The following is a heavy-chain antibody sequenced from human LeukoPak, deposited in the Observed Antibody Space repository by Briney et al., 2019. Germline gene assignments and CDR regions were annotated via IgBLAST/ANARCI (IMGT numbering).Heavy chain of an antibody. D-gene: IGHD3-22*01. Sequence: ASVKVSCKASGYTFTGYYMHWVRQAPGQGLEWMGRINPNSGGTNYAQKFQGRVTMTRDTSISTAYMELSRLRSDDTAVYYCARGGDYYDSGGYADWYFDLWGRGTLVTVSS. V-gene: IGHV1-2*06. J-gene: IGHJ2*01. CDR2: INPNSGGT. CDR3: ARGGDYYDSGGYADWYFDL. CDR1: GYTFTGYY.